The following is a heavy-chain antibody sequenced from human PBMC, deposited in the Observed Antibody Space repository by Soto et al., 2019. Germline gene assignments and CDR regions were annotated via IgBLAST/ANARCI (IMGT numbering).Heavy chain of an antibody. CDR1: GFTFSSYG. CDR3: AKDSWYFDL. J-gene: IGHJ4*02. D-gene: IGHD6-13*01. V-gene: IGHV3-74*01. Sequence: GGSLRLSCAASGFTFSSYGMHWVRHVPGKGLVWVARIDTSGHSTNYAESVKGRFTISRDNAKNTVSLQMNSLRVEDTGVYYCAKDSWYFDLWSQGSQVTVSS. CDR2: IDTSGHST.